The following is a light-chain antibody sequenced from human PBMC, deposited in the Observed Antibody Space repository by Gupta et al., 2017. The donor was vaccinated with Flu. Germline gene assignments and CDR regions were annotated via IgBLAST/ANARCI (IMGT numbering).Light chain of an antibody. CDR3: QQYGNSPYT. V-gene: IGKV3D-20*01. CDR1: QSVPALY. Sequence: EIVLTQSPATLSSSPGDRVTLSCRASQSVPALYLAWYQQKPGLAPRLLIYDAFSRAAGVPDRFGGRGSGTDFTLTITRLEPDDFAVYYCQQYGNSPYTFGGGTRVEIK. J-gene: IGKJ4*01. CDR2: DAF.